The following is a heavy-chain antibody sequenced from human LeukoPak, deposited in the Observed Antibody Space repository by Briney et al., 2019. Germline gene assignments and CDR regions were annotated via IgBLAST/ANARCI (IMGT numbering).Heavy chain of an antibody. V-gene: IGHV1-8*01. J-gene: IGHJ6*02. Sequence: PWASVKVSCKASGYTFTSYDINWVRQATGQGLEWMGWMNPNSGNTGYAQKFQGRVTMTRNTSISTAYMELSSLRSEDTAVYYCATPYGGYDPYYYYYGMDVWGQGTTVTVSS. D-gene: IGHD5-12*01. CDR2: MNPNSGNT. CDR1: GYTFTSYD. CDR3: ATPYGGYDPYYYYYGMDV.